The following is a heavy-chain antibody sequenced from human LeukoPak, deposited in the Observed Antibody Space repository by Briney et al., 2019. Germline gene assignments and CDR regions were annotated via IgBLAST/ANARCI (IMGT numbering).Heavy chain of an antibody. J-gene: IGHJ3*02. V-gene: IGHV3-11*04. CDR2: ISSSGSTI. D-gene: IGHD3-22*01. CDR1: GFTFSDHY. Sequence: GGSLRLSCAASGFTFSDHYMSWIRQAAGKGLQWVSYISSSGSTIYYADSVKGRFTISRDNAKNSLYLQMNSLRAEDTAVYYCASDNYYDSSGYYFDAFDIWGQGTMVTVSS. CDR3: ASDNYYDSSGYYFDAFDI.